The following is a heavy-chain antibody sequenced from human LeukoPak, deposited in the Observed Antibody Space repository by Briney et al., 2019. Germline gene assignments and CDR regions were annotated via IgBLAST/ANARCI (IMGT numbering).Heavy chain of an antibody. CDR2: IYYSGST. D-gene: IGHD3-22*01. V-gene: IGHV4-59*01. CDR1: GGSISSYY. CDR3: ARGHYYYDSSGYYYSRNYYYYGMDV. Sequence: MSSEILSLTCTVSGGSISSYYWSWIRQPPGKGLEWIGYIYYSGSTNYNPSLKSRVTISVDTSKNRFSLKLSSATAADTAVYYCARGHYYYDSSGYYYSRNYYYYGMDVWGQGTTVTVSS. J-gene: IGHJ6*02.